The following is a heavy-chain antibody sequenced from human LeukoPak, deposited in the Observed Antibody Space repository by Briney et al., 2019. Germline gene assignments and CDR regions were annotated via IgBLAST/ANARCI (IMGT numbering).Heavy chain of an antibody. Sequence: GGSLRLSCAASGFTFSSYAMSWVRQAPGKGLEWVSSISNSGGRTFYTDSVKGRSTISRDNSKITLYLQMNSLRAEDTAVYYCAKSYNGYESKPDYWGQGTLVTVSS. CDR1: GFTFSSYA. CDR3: AKSYNGYESKPDY. D-gene: IGHD5-12*01. V-gene: IGHV3-23*01. CDR2: ISNSGGRT. J-gene: IGHJ4*02.